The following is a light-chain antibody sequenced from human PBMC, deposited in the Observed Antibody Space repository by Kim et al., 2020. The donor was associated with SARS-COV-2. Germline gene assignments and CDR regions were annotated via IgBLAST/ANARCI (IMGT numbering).Light chain of an antibody. CDR2: EVT. J-gene: IGLJ1*01. V-gene: IGLV2-23*02. CDR1: NNDVGNYNL. CDR3: CSYATADSFV. Sequence: SALTQPASVSGSPGQAITISCSGTNNDVGNYNLVSWYQQLPGKAPKLVIYEVTKRSSGVSNRFSGSKSGNTASLTISGLQAEDEADYYCCSYATADSFVFGSGTKVTVL.